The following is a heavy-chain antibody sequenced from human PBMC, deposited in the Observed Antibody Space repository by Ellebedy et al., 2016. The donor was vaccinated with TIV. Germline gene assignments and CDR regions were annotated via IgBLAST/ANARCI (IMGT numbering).Heavy chain of an antibody. V-gene: IGHV3-23*01. D-gene: IGHD1-1*01. CDR1: GFTFSNYA. CDR3: AKRSQFSTISCFDY. Sequence: PGGSLRLSCAASGFTFSNYAMSWVRQAPGKGLEWVSGISSTGTITDYADSVKGRFTISRDNAKNSLFLQMDSLRADDTAVYYCAKRSQFSTISCFDYWGQGTLVTVSS. CDR2: ISSTGTIT. J-gene: IGHJ4*02.